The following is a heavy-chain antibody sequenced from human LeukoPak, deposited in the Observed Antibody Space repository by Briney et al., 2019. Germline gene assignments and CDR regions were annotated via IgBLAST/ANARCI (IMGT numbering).Heavy chain of an antibody. Sequence: GGSLRLSCAASGFTFSNAWMNWVCQAPGKGLEWVGRIKTKSDGGPIDYAAPVKGRFIISRDDSQSTLYLQMNSLNTEDTGVYYCTTKRYWGQGTQVTVSS. CDR2: IKTKSDGGPI. V-gene: IGHV3-15*01. CDR3: TTKRY. CDR1: GFTFSNAW. J-gene: IGHJ4*02.